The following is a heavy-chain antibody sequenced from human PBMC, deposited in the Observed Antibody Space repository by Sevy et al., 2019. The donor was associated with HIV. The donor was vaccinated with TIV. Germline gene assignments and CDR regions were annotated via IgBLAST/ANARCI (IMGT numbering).Heavy chain of an antibody. CDR3: AREQGDYYYYGMDV. Sequence: SETLSLTCAVYGGSFSGYSWSWIRQPPGKGLEWIGEINHSGSTNYNPSLKSRVTISVDTSKNQFSLKLSSVTAADTAVYYCAREQGDYYYYGMDVWGQGTTVTVSS. V-gene: IGHV4-34*01. CDR1: GGSFSGYS. CDR2: INHSGST. J-gene: IGHJ6*02.